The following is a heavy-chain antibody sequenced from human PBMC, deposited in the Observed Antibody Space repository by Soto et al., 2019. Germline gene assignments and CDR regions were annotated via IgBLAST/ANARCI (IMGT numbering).Heavy chain of an antibody. CDR2: IYPGDSDT. CDR3: AAIFLPGKKGASFDT. D-gene: IGHD3-9*01. CDR1: GYSFTSYW. V-gene: IGHV5-51*01. Sequence: GESLKISCKGSGYSFTSYWIGWVRQMPGKGLEWMGIIYPGDSDTRYSPSFQGQVTISADKSISTAYLQWSSLKASDTAMYYWAAIFLPGKKGASFDTGGQGKMATVS. J-gene: IGHJ3*02.